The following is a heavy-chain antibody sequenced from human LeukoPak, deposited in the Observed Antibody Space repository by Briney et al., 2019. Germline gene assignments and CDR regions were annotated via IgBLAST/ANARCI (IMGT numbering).Heavy chain of an antibody. J-gene: IGHJ4*02. V-gene: IGHV3-7*01. CDR2: IKQDGSEE. Sequence: GRSLRLSCAASGFTFTNYWMTSVSQARGNGPEWVANIKQDGSEEYYADSVRGRFTISRDNGRYSLNLQMNSLRAEDTAVYYCARWAGVIDYWGQGTLVTVSS. CDR1: GFTFTNYW. D-gene: IGHD3-10*01. CDR3: ARWAGVIDY.